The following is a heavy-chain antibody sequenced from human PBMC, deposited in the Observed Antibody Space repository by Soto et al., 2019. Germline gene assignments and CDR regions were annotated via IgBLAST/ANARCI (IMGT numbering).Heavy chain of an antibody. D-gene: IGHD2-15*01. Sequence: EVQLVESGGGLVKPGGSLRLSCAASGFSFSDYSMNWVRQAPGKGLEWVSSISGSSSYIYYTDSLKGRFTVSRDNANKSLYVQMNSLRAEDTAAYYCARDGAYCSGIGCRDYCHYMDVWGKGTTFTVSS. J-gene: IGHJ6*03. CDR1: GFSFSDYS. CDR2: ISGSSSYI. CDR3: ARDGAYCSGIGCRDYCHYMDV. V-gene: IGHV3-21*01.